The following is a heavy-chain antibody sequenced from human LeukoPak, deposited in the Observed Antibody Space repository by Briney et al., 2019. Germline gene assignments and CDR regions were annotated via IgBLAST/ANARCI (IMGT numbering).Heavy chain of an antibody. D-gene: IGHD6-13*01. J-gene: IGHJ6*01. CDR2: IHYSGNT. V-gene: IGHV4-59*12. CDR3: ARDGAAAPPHNYYGMDV. CDR1: GGSISSYC. Sequence: SETLSLTCTVSGGSISSYCWSWIRQHPGKGREWIGSIHYSGNTFYNPSLKSRIAISADTSKTQFSLKVSSVTAADTAVYYCARDGAAAPPHNYYGMDVWGQGTTVTVSS.